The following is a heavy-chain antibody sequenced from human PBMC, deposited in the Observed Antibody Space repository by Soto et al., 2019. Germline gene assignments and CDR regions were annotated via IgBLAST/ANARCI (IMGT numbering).Heavy chain of an antibody. CDR2: IIPIFGTA. V-gene: IGHV1-69*13. CDR3: ARGGGYYDSSGYYPGAEYFQH. D-gene: IGHD3-22*01. J-gene: IGHJ1*01. Sequence: ASVKVSCKASGGTFSSYAISWVRQAPGQGLEWMGGIIPIFGTANYAQKFQGRVTITADESTSTAYMELSSLRSEDTAVYYCARGGGYYDSSGYYPGAEYFQHWGQGTLVTVSS. CDR1: GGTFSSYA.